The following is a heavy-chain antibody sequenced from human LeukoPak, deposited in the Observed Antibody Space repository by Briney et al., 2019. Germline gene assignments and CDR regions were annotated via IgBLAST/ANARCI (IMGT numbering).Heavy chain of an antibody. J-gene: IGHJ4*02. V-gene: IGHV4-59*11. CDR1: GGSISSHY. CDR2: LYGSGST. CDR3: ATIKRGDIFGYFDF. Sequence: SETLSLTYTVSGGSISSHYWGWIRQPPGRGLEWIGYLYGSGSTKANPSLERRVTLSADTSKNQFSLRLSSVTAADTAVYYCATIKRGDIFGYFDFWGQGILVAVSS. D-gene: IGHD5-18*01.